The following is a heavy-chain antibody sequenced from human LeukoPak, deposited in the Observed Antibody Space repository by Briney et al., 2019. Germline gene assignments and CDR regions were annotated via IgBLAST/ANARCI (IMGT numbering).Heavy chain of an antibody. V-gene: IGHV4-31*03. J-gene: IGHJ4*02. CDR1: GGSISSGGYY. Sequence: PSQTLSLTCTVSGGSISSGGYYWSWIRQHPGKGLGWIGYIYYSGSTYYNPSLKSRVTISVDTSKNQFSLKLSSATAADTAVYYCARATSYGDYEDYWGQGTLVTVSS. CDR3: ARATSYGDYEDY. CDR2: IYYSGST. D-gene: IGHD4-17*01.